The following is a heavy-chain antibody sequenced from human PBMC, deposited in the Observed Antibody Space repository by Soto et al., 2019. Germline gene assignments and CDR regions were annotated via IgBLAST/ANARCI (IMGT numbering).Heavy chain of an antibody. CDR2: ISVYNGNT. CDR3: ASRSGQLPYYFDY. Sequence: QVHLVQSGAEVKKPGASVKVSCKASGYTFTNYGITWVRRAPGQGFEWMGWISVYNGNTNYAQNLHGRATMTTDTSTSTVYMDLSTLRSDDTAVYYCASRSGQLPYYFDYWGQGTLVTVSS. CDR1: GYTFTNYG. D-gene: IGHD5-18*01. V-gene: IGHV1-18*01. J-gene: IGHJ4*02.